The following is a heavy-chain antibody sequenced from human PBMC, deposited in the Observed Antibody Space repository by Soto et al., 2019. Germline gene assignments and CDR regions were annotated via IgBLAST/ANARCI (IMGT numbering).Heavy chain of an antibody. V-gene: IGHV3-23*01. Sequence: EVQLLESGGGLVQPGGSLRLSCTASGFTFSTYAMSWVRQAPGKGLEWVSVISGSSDNTYYAGSVRGRFTIFRDNSNDTLYLQMNSLRAEDTAVYYCAKEHPYSGWGVYFDSWGQGTLVTVSS. CDR1: GFTFSTYA. CDR2: ISGSSDNT. J-gene: IGHJ4*02. D-gene: IGHD1-26*01. CDR3: AKEHPYSGWGVYFDS.